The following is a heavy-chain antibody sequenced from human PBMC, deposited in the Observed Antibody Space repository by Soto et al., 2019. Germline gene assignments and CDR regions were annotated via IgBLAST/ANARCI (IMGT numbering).Heavy chain of an antibody. V-gene: IGHV3-53*01. CDR2: IYSGGST. J-gene: IGHJ3*01. Sequence: GGSLRLSCAASGFTVSSNYMSWVRQAPGKGLEWVSVIYSGGSTYADSVKVRFTITRDNSKNTLYLQINSLRAVVTAVYYCASSGIVVGASSTWGQGTMGTVSS. CDR3: ASSGIVVGASST. D-gene: IGHD3-22*01. CDR1: GFTVSSNY.